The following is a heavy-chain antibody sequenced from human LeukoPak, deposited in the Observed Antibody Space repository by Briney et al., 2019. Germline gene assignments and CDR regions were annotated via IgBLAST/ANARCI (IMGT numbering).Heavy chain of an antibody. Sequence: ASVKVSCKASGYTFTGYYMHWVRQAPGQGLEWMGWINPNSGGTNYAQKFQGKVTITRDTSISTAYMELSRLRSDGTAVYYCARAHEYSSSSGMDFDYWGQGTLVTVSS. V-gene: IGHV1-2*02. J-gene: IGHJ4*02. CDR2: INPNSGGT. D-gene: IGHD6-6*01. CDR1: GYTFTGYY. CDR3: ARAHEYSSSSGMDFDY.